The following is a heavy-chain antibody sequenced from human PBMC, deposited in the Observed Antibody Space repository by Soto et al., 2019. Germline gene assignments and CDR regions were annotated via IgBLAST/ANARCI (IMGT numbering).Heavy chain of an antibody. V-gene: IGHV3-21*01. CDR3: SREKKHQSLGGRFCMDV. J-gene: IGHJ6*02. D-gene: IGHD2-2*01. CDR2: IGSSGGYI. CDR1: GFIFSNIS. Sequence: SAGSLRLSCAVSGFIFSNISMNWVRQAPGKGLEWVASIGSSGGYIFYADSVKGRFTISRDNAKKSLDLQINSLRAEDTAVYYCSREKKHQSLGGRFCMDVWGQGTTVTVSS.